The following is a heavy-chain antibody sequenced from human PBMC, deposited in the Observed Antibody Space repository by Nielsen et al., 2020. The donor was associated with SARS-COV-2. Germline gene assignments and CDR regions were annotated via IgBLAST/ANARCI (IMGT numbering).Heavy chain of an antibody. J-gene: IGHJ4*02. V-gene: IGHV3-7*01. CDR2: IKQDGSEK. CDR3: ARIYSSSYIDY. D-gene: IGHD6-13*01. CDR1: GFTFNNYA. Sequence: GGSLRLSCAASGFTFNNYAMSWVRQAPGKGLEWVANIKQDGSEKHYVDSVKGRFTVSRDNTKNSLYLQMNSLRAEDTAVYYCARIYSSSYIDYWGQGALVTVSS.